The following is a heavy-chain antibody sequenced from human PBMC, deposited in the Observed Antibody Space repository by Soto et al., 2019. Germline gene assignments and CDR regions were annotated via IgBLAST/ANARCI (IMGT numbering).Heavy chain of an antibody. CDR3: ARVYYYYYMDV. Sequence: GGSLRLSCAASGFTFSSYAMSWVRQAPGKGLEWVSRISGSGGGTYYADSVKGRFTISRDNSKNTLYLQMNSLRAEDTAVYFCARVYYYYYMDVWGKGTTVTVSS. J-gene: IGHJ6*03. CDR1: GFTFSSYA. CDR2: ISGSGGGT. V-gene: IGHV3-23*01.